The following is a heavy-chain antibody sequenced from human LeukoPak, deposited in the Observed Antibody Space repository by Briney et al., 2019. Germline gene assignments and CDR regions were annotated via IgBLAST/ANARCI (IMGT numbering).Heavy chain of an antibody. CDR2: IYYSGSS. J-gene: IGHJ4*02. CDR3: ATGDETSGWYGY. CDR1: GGSISSYY. D-gene: IGHD6-19*01. V-gene: IGHV4-59*08. Sequence: SETLSLTCTVSGGSISSYYWSWIRQPPGKGLEWIGYIYYSGSSNYNPSLKSRVTISIDTPKNQFSLKLNSVTAADTAVYYCATGDETSGWYGYWGQGSLVIVSS.